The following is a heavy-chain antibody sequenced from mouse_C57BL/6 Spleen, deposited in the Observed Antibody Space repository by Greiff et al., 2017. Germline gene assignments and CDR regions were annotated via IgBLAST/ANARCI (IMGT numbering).Heavy chain of an antibody. CDR3: ARGGYGNSWYFDV. D-gene: IGHD2-10*02. J-gene: IGHJ1*03. Sequence: VQLQHPGAELVRPGSSVKLSCKASGYTFTSYWMHWVKQRPIQGLEWIGNIDPSDSETHYNQKFKDKATLTVDKSSSTAYMQLSSLTSEDSAVYYCARGGYGNSWYFDVWGTGTTVTVSS. V-gene: IGHV1-52*01. CDR1: GYTFTSYW. CDR2: IDPSDSET.